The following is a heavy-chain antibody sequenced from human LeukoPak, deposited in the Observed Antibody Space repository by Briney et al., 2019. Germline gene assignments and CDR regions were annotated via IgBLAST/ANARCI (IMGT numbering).Heavy chain of an antibody. V-gene: IGHV4-59*08. CDR1: GGSISSYY. CDR3: ASNYYGAGSLEY. J-gene: IGHJ4*02. CDR2: IYYSGST. Sequence: PTETLSLTCTASGGSISSYYWSWIRQPPGQGLEWIGYIYYSGSTNYYPSLKSRGTISVDTSKHQFALKLSSVTAADTGVYYCASNYYGAGSLEYWGQGKLVTVSS. D-gene: IGHD3-10*01.